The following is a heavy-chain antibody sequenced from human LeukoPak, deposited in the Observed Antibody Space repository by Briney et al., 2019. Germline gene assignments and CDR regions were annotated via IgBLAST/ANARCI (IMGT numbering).Heavy chain of an antibody. J-gene: IGHJ4*02. CDR3: ARDNLGFGDLSKYYFDY. D-gene: IGHD3-16*01. V-gene: IGHV4-38-2*02. Sequence: SETLSLTCSVSGYSISSGLYWGWIRQPPGKGLEWIGNIYHSGSTYYNLSLKSRVTISVDTSKNQFSLKLTSVTAADTAVYYCARDNLGFGDLSKYYFDYWGQGTLVTVSS. CDR1: GYSISSGLY. CDR2: IYHSGST.